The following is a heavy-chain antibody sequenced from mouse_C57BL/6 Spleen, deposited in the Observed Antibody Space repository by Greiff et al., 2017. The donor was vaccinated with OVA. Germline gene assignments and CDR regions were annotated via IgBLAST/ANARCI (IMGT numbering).Heavy chain of an antibody. J-gene: IGHJ2*01. V-gene: IGHV5-4*01. CDR3: ARDGRGYYGNFFDY. D-gene: IGHD2-1*01. CDR2: ISDGGSYT. CDR1: GFTFSSYA. Sequence: EVNVVESGGGLVKPGGSLKLSCAASGFTFSSYAMSWVRQTPEKRLEWVATISDGGSYTYYTDNVKGRFTISRDNAKNNLYLQMSHLKSEDTAMYYCARDGRGYYGNFFDYWGQGTTLTVSS.